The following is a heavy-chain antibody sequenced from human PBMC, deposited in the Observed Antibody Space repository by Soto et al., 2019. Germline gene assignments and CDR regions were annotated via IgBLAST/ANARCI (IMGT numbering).Heavy chain of an antibody. CDR2: INPNSGGT. CDR1: GYTFTGYY. V-gene: IGHV1-2*04. CDR3: ARTHEYYDIMTGTPYYFDY. Sequence: ASVKVSCKASGYTFTGYYMHWVRQAPGQGLEWMGWINPNSGGTNYAQKFQGWVTMTRDTSISTAYMELSRLRSDDTAVYYCARTHEYYDIMTGTPYYFDYWGQGTLVTASS. J-gene: IGHJ4*02. D-gene: IGHD3-9*01.